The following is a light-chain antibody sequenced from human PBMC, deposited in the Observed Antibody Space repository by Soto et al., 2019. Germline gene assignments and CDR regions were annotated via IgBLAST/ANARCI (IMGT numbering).Light chain of an antibody. CDR1: SSDAGGYSY. J-gene: IGLJ2*01. CDR3: TSYTSSSTLV. Sequence: QSVLTQPASVSGSPGQSIALSCTGSSSDAGGYSYVSWYQQHPGKAPKLMIYDVSNRPSGVSDRFSGSRSGNTASLTISGLQAEDEADYYCTSYTSSSTLVFGGGTKVTVL. CDR2: DVS. V-gene: IGLV2-14*01.